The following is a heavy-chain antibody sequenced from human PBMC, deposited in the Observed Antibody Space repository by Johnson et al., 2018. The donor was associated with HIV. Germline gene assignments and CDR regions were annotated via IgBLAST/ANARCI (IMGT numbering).Heavy chain of an antibody. Sequence: VQLVESGGGLVQPGGSLRLSCAASGFTFSSYWMHWVRQVPRKGLVWVSRINSDGSDTIYVDSVKGRFTISRDNAKDTLYLRMNNLRAEDTAMYYCERSASKYDAFDIWGQGTVVTVSS. V-gene: IGHV3-74*02. J-gene: IGHJ3*02. CDR3: ERSASKYDAFDI. CDR1: GFTFSSYW. CDR2: INSDGSDT.